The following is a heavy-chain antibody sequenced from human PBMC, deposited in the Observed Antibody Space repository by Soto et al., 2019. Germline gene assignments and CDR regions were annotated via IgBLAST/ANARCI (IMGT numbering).Heavy chain of an antibody. CDR1: GFTFSLSA. CDR2: ISGGGGTT. CDR3: AKGPEYDILTGCDY. Sequence: EVQLLESGGGFVQPGESLRLSCAASGFTFSLSAMSWVRQAPGRGLEWVSSISGGGGTTEYAGSVKGRFSISRDNPKDTVHLQMNSLRAEDTAVYYCAKGPEYDILTGCDYWGQGALVSVSS. J-gene: IGHJ4*02. D-gene: IGHD3-9*01. V-gene: IGHV3-23*01.